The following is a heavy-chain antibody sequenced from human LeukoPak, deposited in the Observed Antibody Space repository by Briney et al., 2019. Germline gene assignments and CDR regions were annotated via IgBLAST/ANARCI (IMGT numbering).Heavy chain of an antibody. V-gene: IGHV3-23*01. CDR1: GFTFSSYA. CDR3: AKSGYYYDAMDY. CDR2: ISGSGGRT. Sequence: GGSLRLSCAASGFTFSSYAMTWVRQAPGKGLEWVSGISGSGGRTYYADSVKGRFTISRDNSENTLYLQMNSLRAEDTAVYYCAKSGYYYDAMDYWGQGTLVTVSS. J-gene: IGHJ4*02. D-gene: IGHD3-22*01.